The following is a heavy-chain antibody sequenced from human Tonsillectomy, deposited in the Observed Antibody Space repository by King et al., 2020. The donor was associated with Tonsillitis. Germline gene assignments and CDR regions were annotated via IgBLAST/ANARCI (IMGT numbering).Heavy chain of an antibody. J-gene: IGHJ3*02. V-gene: IGHV1-69*04. Sequence: QLVQSGAEVKKPGSSVKVSCKTSGGTFTTFPINWVRQAPGQGLEWMGRIIPMLNITNFAQKFQGRRTITADKSTSTAYMELSSRRSEDTALYYCAREAGDTNAWYRNDAFDIWGQRTLVTVSS. CDR2: IIPMLNIT. D-gene: IGHD6-19*01. CDR1: GGTFTTFP. CDR3: AREAGDTNAWYRNDAFDI.